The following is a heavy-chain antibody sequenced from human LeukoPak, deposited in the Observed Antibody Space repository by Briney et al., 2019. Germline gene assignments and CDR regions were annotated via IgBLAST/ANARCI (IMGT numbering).Heavy chain of an antibody. V-gene: IGHV3-74*01. Sequence: GGSLRLSCAASGFSFSGHWMHWARQLPGKGLVWVSRISPTGGTTSYADSVKGRFTVSRDNAKNTLYLQVNNLRAEDTAVYYCARGPSSNWSGLDFWGQGTLLTVSS. J-gene: IGHJ4*02. D-gene: IGHD6-13*01. CDR1: GFSFSGHW. CDR3: ARGPSSNWSGLDF. CDR2: ISPTGGTT.